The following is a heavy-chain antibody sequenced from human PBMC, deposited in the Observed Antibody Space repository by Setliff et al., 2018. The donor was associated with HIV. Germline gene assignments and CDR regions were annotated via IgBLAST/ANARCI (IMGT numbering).Heavy chain of an antibody. V-gene: IGHV4-61*02. CDR3: ARDTGYYSRGGPVDY. J-gene: IGHJ4*02. Sequence: PSETLSLTCSVSDDSISSGANYWSWIRQPAGQRLEWIGRIYASGSTYYNPSLKSRVTISLDTSKNQFSLKVNSVTAADTAVYYCARDTGYYSRGGPVDYWGQGTLVTVSS. D-gene: IGHD2-15*01. CDR1: DDSISSGANY. CDR2: IYASGST.